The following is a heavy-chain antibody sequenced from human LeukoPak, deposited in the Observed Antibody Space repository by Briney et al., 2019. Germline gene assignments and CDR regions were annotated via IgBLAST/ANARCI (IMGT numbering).Heavy chain of an antibody. J-gene: IGHJ1*01. CDR3: ARDSSGYNGHFQH. D-gene: IGHD3-22*01. Sequence: PSETLSLTCTVSGGSISSYYWSWIRQPPGKGLEWIGYIYNSGSTNYNPSLKSRVTISVDTSKNQFSLKLSSVTAADTAVYYCARDSSGYNGHFQHWGQGTLVTVSS. CDR1: GGSISSYY. CDR2: IYNSGST. V-gene: IGHV4-59*01.